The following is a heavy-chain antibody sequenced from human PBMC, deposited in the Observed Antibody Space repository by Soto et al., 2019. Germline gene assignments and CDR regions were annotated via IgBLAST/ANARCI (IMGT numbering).Heavy chain of an antibody. D-gene: IGHD3-10*01. V-gene: IGHV3-7*03. Sequence: PGGSLRLSCVVSGFTFTTYWMSWVRQAPGKGLEWVANIRQDGGSQYYVDSVKGRFTISRDNAKNSVYLQMDSLRAEDTAVYYCVRGGHGSGSYLGSHWGQGILVTVSS. CDR1: GFTFTTYW. CDR3: VRGGHGSGSYLGSH. J-gene: IGHJ4*01. CDR2: IRQDGGSQ.